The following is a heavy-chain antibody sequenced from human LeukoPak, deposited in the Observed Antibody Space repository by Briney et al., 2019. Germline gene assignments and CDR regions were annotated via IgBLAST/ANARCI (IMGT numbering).Heavy chain of an antibody. CDR2: IIPIFGTA. CDR3: ARGCSGGSCYSSYYYYGMDV. D-gene: IGHD2-15*01. Sequence: ASVKVSCKASGGTFSSCAISWVRQAPGQGLEWMGGIIPIFGTANYAQKFQGRVTITADESTSTAYMELSSLRSEDTAVYYCARGCSGGSCYSSYYYYGMDVWGQGTTVTVSS. V-gene: IGHV1-69*13. CDR1: GGTFSSCA. J-gene: IGHJ6*02.